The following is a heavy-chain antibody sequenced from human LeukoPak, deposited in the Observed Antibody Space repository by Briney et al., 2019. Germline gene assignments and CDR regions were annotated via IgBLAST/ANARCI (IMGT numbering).Heavy chain of an antibody. CDR1: GYTFTSYG. D-gene: IGHD4-17*01. V-gene: IGHV1-18*01. J-gene: IGHJ4*02. CDR3: ARADYGDYRASDFDY. CDR2: ISAYNGNT. Sequence: ASVKVSCKASGYTFTSYGISWVRQAPGQGLEWMGWISAYNGNTNYAQKLQGRVTMTTDTSTSKAYMELRGLRSDDTAVYYCARADYGDYRASDFDYWGQGTLVTVSS.